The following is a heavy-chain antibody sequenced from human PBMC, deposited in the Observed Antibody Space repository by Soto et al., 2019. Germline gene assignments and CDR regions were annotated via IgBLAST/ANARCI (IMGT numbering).Heavy chain of an antibody. CDR2: MNPNSGDI. Sequence: QVQLVQSGAEVKQSGASVKVSCKASGYTFTSFDINWVRQATGQGLEWMGWMNPNSGDIGYAQEFQGRVTMTRDPSVSTAYMELSGLRYEDTAVYYCARGDCRGGSCYVDYFAFWGQGTLVTVSS. CDR1: GYTFTSFD. J-gene: IGHJ4*02. V-gene: IGHV1-8*01. CDR3: ARGDCRGGSCYVDYFAF. D-gene: IGHD2-15*01.